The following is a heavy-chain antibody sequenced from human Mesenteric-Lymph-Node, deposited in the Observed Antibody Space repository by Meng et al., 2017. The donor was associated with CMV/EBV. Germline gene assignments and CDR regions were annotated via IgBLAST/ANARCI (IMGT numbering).Heavy chain of an antibody. CDR1: GFTFTTYE. V-gene: IGHV3-48*03. CDR2: ISGSGRKV. D-gene: IGHD3-16*02. J-gene: IGHJ4*02. CDR3: ARGVLGLIPQDY. Sequence: GESLKISCAASGFTFTTYEMHWVRQVPGKGLEWVSYISGSGRKVYYAESVRGRFTISRDNSKNTLYLQMNSLRVEDTAVYFCARGVLGLIPQDYWGQGTLVTV.